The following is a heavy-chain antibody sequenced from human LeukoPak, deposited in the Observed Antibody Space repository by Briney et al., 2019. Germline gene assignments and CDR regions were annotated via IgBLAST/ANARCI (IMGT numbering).Heavy chain of an antibody. CDR1: GFTFNSYS. CDR2: ISSSGSTT. V-gene: IGHV3-48*04. D-gene: IGHD5-18*01. Sequence: GGSLRLSCAASGFTFNSYSVNWVRQAPGKGLEWVSYISSSGSTTYYADSVKGRFTVSRDNARNALYLQMNSLTAEDTALYHCARDRSYGSFDYWGQGTLVTVSS. J-gene: IGHJ4*02. CDR3: ARDRSYGSFDY.